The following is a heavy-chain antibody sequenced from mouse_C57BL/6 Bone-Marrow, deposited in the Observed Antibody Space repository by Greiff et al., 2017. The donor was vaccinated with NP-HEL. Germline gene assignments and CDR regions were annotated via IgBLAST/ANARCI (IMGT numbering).Heavy chain of an antibody. D-gene: IGHD2-4*01. J-gene: IGHJ4*01. Sequence: QVQLQQSGAELVRPGSSVKLSCKASGYTFTSYWMHWVKQRPIQGLEWIGNIDPSVSETHYNQKFKDKATLTVDKSSSTAYMQLSSLTSEDSAVYYCARGGLRRGYYAMDYWGQGTSVTVSS. CDR3: ARGGLRRGYYAMDY. CDR1: GYTFTSYW. CDR2: IDPSVSET. V-gene: IGHV1-52*01.